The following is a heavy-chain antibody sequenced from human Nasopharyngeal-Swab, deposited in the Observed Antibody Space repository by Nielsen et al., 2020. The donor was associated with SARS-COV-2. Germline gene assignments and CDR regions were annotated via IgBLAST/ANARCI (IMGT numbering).Heavy chain of an antibody. Sequence: GESLKISCAASGFTVSSNYMSWVRQAPGKGLEWVSVIYSGGSTYYADSVKGRFTISRDNSKNTLYLKMNSLRAEDTAVYYCARDLYRQQWPLYNYYGMDVWGQGNTVTVSS. CDR1: GFTVSSNY. D-gene: IGHD6-19*01. CDR3: ARDLYRQQWPLYNYYGMDV. CDR2: IYSGGST. J-gene: IGHJ6*02. V-gene: IGHV3-53*01.